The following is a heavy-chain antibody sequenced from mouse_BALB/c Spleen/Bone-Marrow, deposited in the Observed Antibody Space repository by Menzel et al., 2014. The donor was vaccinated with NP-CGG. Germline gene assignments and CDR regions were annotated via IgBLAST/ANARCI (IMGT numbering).Heavy chain of an antibody. CDR1: GYTFTSYW. CDR3: TRSGGYYCDY. V-gene: IGHV1-69*02. CDR2: IYPSDSYT. J-gene: IGHJ2*01. Sequence: QVQLQQSGAELVRPGASVKLSCKASGYTFTSYWINWVKQRPGQGFEWIGNIYPSDSYTNYNQKFKDKATLTVDKSSSTAYMQLSSPTSEDSAVYYCTRSGGYYCDYWGQGTTLTVSS.